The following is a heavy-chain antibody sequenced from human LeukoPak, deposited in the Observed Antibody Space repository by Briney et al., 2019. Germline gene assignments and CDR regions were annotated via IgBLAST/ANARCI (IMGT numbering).Heavy chain of an antibody. D-gene: IGHD3-3*01. V-gene: IGHV4-30-4*08. J-gene: IGHJ4*02. Sequence: PSETLSLTCTVSGGSISSGDYYWSWIRQPPEKGLEWIGYIYYSGSTYYNPSLKSRVTISVDTSKNQFSLKLSSVTAADTAVYYCARVDPARITIFAVEPTYFDYWGQGMLVTVSS. CDR2: IYYSGST. CDR3: ARVDPARITIFAVEPTYFDY. CDR1: GGSISSGDYY.